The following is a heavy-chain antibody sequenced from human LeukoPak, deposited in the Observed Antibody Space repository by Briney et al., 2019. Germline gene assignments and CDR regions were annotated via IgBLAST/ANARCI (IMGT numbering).Heavy chain of an antibody. CDR2: IYTSGSI. V-gene: IGHV4-4*08. J-gene: IGHJ3*02. CDR1: GGSISSYY. D-gene: IGHD3-10*02. Sequence: SETLSLTCSVSGGSISSYYWSWVRQSPGKGLEWIGFIYTSGSINYNPSLKSRVTLSADTSKKQISLKLNSVTAADTAVYFCAKHCTMLGPFDIWGQGTLVTVSS. CDR3: AKHCTMLGPFDI.